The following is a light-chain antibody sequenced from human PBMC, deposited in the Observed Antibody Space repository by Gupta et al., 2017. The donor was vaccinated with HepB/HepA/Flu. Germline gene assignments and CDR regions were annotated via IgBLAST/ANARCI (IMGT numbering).Light chain of an antibody. CDR2: GAS. CDR3: QHRDNWPIT. Sequence: EIVLTQSPGTLSLSPGERATLSCRASQSISSFLAWYQQTPGQAPRLLIYGASNRATGIPARFSGSGSGTDFTLTISNLEPEDFAVYYCQHRDNWPITFGGGTKVEIK. J-gene: IGKJ4*01. V-gene: IGKV3-11*01. CDR1: QSISSF.